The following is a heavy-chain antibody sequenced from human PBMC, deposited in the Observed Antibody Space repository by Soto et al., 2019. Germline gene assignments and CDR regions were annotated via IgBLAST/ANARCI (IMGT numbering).Heavy chain of an antibody. V-gene: IGHV3-21*01. CDR1: GFTFSSYS. CDR3: ASRYGDYADFDY. CDR2: ISSSSSYI. Sequence: GGSLRLSCAASGFTFSSYSMNWVRQAPGKGLEWVSSISSSSSYIYYADSVKGRFTISRDNAKNSLYLQMNSLKAEDTAVYYCASRYGDYADFDYWGQGTLVTVSS. D-gene: IGHD4-17*01. J-gene: IGHJ4*02.